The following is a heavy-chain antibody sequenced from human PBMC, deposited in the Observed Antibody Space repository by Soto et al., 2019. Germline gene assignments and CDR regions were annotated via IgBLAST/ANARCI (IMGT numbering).Heavy chain of an antibody. CDR1: GFTFSSYG. Sequence: QVQLVESGGGVVQPGRSLRLSCVASGFTFSSYGMHWVRQAPGKGLEWVAIISYDGSNTYYADSVKGRFTISRDNSKNTLYLQMNSLRGEDKSVYYCAKEGGLSGSYYISSSYYFDYWGQGTLVTVSS. D-gene: IGHD1-26*01. CDR2: ISYDGSNT. CDR3: AKEGGLSGSYYISSSYYFDY. J-gene: IGHJ4*02. V-gene: IGHV3-30*18.